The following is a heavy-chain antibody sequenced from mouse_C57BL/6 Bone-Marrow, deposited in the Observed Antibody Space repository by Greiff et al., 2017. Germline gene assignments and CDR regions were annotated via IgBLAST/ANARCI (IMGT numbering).Heavy chain of an antibody. J-gene: IGHJ4*01. Sequence: EVQLQQSGAELVRPGASVKLSCTASGFNIKDYYMHWVKQRPEQGLEWIGRIDPEDGDTEYAPKFQGKATMTADTSSNTAYLKLSSLTSEDTAVYYCTHLGSPYAMDYWCQGTSVTVSS. CDR3: THLGSPYAMDY. CDR2: IDPEDGDT. V-gene: IGHV14-1*01. D-gene: IGHD4-1*01. CDR1: GFNIKDYY.